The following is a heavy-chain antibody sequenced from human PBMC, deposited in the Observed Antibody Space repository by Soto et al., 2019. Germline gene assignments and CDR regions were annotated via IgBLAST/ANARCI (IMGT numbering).Heavy chain of an antibody. J-gene: IGHJ4*02. CDR2: IYYSGST. CDR1: GGSISSGGYY. D-gene: IGHD6-13*01. Sequence: KPSETLSLTCTVSGGSISSGGYYWSWIRQHPGKGLEWIGYIYYSGSTYYNPSLKSRVTISVDTSKNQFSLKLSSVTAADTAVYYCARTSSWAPDFDYWGQGTLVTVSS. V-gene: IGHV4-31*03. CDR3: ARTSSWAPDFDY.